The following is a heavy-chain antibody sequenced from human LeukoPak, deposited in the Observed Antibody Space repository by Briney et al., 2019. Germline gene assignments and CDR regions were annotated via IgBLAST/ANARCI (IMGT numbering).Heavy chain of an antibody. Sequence: GASVKVSCKASGYTFTGYYMHWVRQAPGQGLEWMGGIIPIFGTANYAQKFQGRVTITADESTSTAYMELSSLRSEDTAVYYCVGESGVPMAFDIWGQGTMVTVSS. D-gene: IGHD2-2*01. CDR3: VGESGVPMAFDI. V-gene: IGHV1-69*13. J-gene: IGHJ3*02. CDR2: IIPIFGTA. CDR1: GYTFTGYY.